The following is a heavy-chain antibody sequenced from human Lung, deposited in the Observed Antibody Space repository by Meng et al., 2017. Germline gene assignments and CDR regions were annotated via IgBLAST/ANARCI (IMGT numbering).Heavy chain of an antibody. D-gene: IGHD4-11*01. CDR2: INHSGST. CDR3: ARGPTTMAHDFDY. Sequence: VQLQQWGGGLLKPSELLSLTCVVSGGSFSDYYWSWIRQPPGKGLEWIGEINHSGSTNYNPSLESRATISVDTSQNNLSLKLSSVTAADSAVYYCARGPTTMAHDFDYWGQGTLVTVSS. CDR1: GGSFSDYY. J-gene: IGHJ4*02. V-gene: IGHV4-34*01.